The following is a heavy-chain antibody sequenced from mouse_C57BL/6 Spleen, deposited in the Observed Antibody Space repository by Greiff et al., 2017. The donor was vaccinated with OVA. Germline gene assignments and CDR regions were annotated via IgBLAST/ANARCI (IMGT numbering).Heavy chain of an antibody. CDR3: TRYYYGNFPAWFAY. CDR2: IDPETGGT. CDR1: GYTFTAYE. J-gene: IGHJ3*01. D-gene: IGHD2-1*01. V-gene: IGHV1-15*01. Sequence: QVHVKQSGAELVRPGASVTLSCKASGYTFTAYEMHWVKQTPVHGLEWIGAIDPETGGTAYNQKFKGKAILTADKSSSTAYMELRSLTSEDSAVYYCTRYYYGNFPAWFAYWGQGTLVTVSA.